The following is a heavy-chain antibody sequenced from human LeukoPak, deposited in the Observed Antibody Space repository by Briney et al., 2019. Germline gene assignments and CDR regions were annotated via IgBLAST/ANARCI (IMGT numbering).Heavy chain of an antibody. J-gene: IGHJ6*02. Sequence: PSETLSLTCTVSGGSLSSYYWSWIRQPPGKGLEWIGYIYYSGSTNYNPSLKSRVTISVDTSKNQFSLKLSSVTAADTAVYYCARGRRYYGSGHLYGMDVWGQGTTVTVSS. CDR1: GGSLSSYY. CDR2: IYYSGST. V-gene: IGHV4-59*01. CDR3: ARGRRYYGSGHLYGMDV. D-gene: IGHD3-10*01.